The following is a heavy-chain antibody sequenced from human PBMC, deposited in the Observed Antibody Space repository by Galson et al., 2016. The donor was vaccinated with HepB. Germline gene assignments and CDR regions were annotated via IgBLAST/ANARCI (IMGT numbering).Heavy chain of an antibody. V-gene: IGHV1-18*01. D-gene: IGHD2-21*02. CDR3: ARGSVVVTAI. J-gene: IGHJ4*02. CDR1: GYTFTSYG. CDR2: ISAYNGNT. Sequence: SVKVSCKASGYTFTSYGISWVRQAPGQGLEWMGWISAYNGNTIYAQKLQGRVTMTTDTSPSTAYIELRSLRSEDTAVYYWARGSVVVTAIWGQGTLVTVSS.